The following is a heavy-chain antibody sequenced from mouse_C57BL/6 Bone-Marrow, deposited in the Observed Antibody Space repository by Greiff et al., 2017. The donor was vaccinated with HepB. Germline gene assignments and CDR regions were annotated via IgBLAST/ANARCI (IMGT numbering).Heavy chain of an antibody. V-gene: IGHV1-5*01. Sequence: EVQLQQSGTVLARPGASVKMSCKTSGYTFTSYWMHWVKQRPGQGLEWIGAIYPGNSDTSYNQKFKGKAKLTAVTSASTAYMELSSLTNEDSAVYYCTRFLLYSNYYYAMDYWGQGTSVTVSS. CDR2: IYPGNSDT. CDR1: GYTFTSYW. D-gene: IGHD2-5*01. J-gene: IGHJ4*01. CDR3: TRFLLYSNYYYAMDY.